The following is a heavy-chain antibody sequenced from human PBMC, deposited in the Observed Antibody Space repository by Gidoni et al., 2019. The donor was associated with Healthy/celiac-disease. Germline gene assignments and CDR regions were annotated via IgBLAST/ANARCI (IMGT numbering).Heavy chain of an antibody. Sequence: QVQLVESGGGVVQPGRSLRLSCAASGFNFSSYAMHWVRQAPGTGLEWVAVRSYDGSNKYYADSVKGRFTISRDNSKNTLYLQMNSLRAEDTAVYYCARERRIVGASDAFDIWGQGTMVTVSS. J-gene: IGHJ3*02. V-gene: IGHV3-30*04. CDR1: GFNFSSYA. CDR3: ARERRIVGASDAFDI. CDR2: RSYDGSNK. D-gene: IGHD1-26*01.